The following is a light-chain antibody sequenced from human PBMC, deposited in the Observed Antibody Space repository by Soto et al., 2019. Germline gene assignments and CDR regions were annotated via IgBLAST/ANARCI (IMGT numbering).Light chain of an antibody. CDR1: QSVSSSY. CDR2: GAS. V-gene: IGKV3-20*01. J-gene: IGKJ3*01. CDR3: QQYGNAPFT. Sequence: EIVLTQSPGTLSFSPGERATLTCRASQSVSSSYLAWFQQKPGQAPRLLIYGASSRATGIPDRFSGSGSGKDFTLTIRRLEPEDFAVYYCQQYGNAPFTFGPGTKVHIK.